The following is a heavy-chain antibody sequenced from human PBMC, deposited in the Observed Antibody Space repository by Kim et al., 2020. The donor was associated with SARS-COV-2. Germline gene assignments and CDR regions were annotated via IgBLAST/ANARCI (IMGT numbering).Heavy chain of an antibody. J-gene: IGHJ6*02. CDR3: ARGPWSRLRGVTYSYYGMDV. V-gene: IGHV3-30-3*01. D-gene: IGHD3-10*01. CDR2: ISYDGSNK. CDR1: GFTFSSCA. Sequence: GGSLRLSCAASGFTFSSCAMHWVRQAPGKGLEWVAVISYDGSNKNYADSVKGRFTITRDNSKNTLYLQMNSLRAEDTALYYCARGPWSRLRGVTYSYYGMDVWGQGTTVTVSS.